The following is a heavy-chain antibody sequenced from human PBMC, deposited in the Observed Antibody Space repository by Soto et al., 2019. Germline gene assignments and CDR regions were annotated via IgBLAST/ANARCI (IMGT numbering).Heavy chain of an antibody. CDR2: INGGTGQT. Sequence: ASVKVSCKASGYTFTTHAMHWVRQAPGQSLEWMGWINGGTGQTKHSQRFQGRVNITRDTSASTAYMELSSLRSEDTAVYYCARGKGMEENFYYYGLDIWGQGTTVTVSS. V-gene: IGHV1-3*01. J-gene: IGHJ6*02. CDR3: ARGKGMEENFYYYGLDI. CDR1: GYTFTTHA. D-gene: IGHD1-1*01.